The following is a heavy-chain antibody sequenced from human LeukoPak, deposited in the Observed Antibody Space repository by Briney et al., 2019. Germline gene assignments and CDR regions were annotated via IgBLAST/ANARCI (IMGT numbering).Heavy chain of an antibody. CDR3: ARLRVVAATRAGAMEFDY. Sequence: SETLSLTCAVYGGSFSGYYWSWIRQPPGKGLEWIGEINHSGSTNYNPSLKSRVTISVDTSKNQFSLKLSSVTAADTAVYYCARLRVVAATRAGAMEFDYWGQGTLVTVSS. CDR1: GGSFSGYY. D-gene: IGHD2-15*01. V-gene: IGHV4-34*01. CDR2: INHSGST. J-gene: IGHJ4*02.